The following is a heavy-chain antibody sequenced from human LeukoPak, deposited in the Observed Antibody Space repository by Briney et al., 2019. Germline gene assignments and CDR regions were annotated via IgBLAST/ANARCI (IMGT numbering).Heavy chain of an antibody. D-gene: IGHD1-26*01. CDR3: ARDLTYSGSYYFDY. Sequence: GASVKVSCKASGYTFTGYYMHWVRQAPGQGLEWMGWINPNSGGTNYAQKFQGRVTMTRDMSTSTVYMELSSLRSEDTAVYYCARDLTYSGSYYFDYWGQGTLVTVSS. CDR2: INPNSGGT. V-gene: IGHV1-2*02. J-gene: IGHJ4*02. CDR1: GYTFTGYY.